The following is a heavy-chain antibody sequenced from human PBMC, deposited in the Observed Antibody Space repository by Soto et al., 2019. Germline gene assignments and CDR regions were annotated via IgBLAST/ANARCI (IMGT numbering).Heavy chain of an antibody. J-gene: IGHJ6*02. CDR1: GFTFSSYA. D-gene: IGHD3-3*01. Sequence: GGSLRLSCAASGFTFSSYAMTWVRQTPGKGLEWVSTVSGSGGSTYYADSVKGRFTISRDNSKNTVYLQMKSLRAEDTAVYYCAKVGGMTIFYYYNGLDVWGQGTTVTVSS. CDR3: AKVGGMTIFYYYNGLDV. V-gene: IGHV3-23*01. CDR2: VSGSGGST.